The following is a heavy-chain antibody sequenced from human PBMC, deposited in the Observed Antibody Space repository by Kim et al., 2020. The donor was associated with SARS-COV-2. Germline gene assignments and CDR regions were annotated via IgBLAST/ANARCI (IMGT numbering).Heavy chain of an antibody. V-gene: IGHV3-21*01. Sequence: ITSADSVKGRFTISRDNAENSLYLQMNSLRDEDTAVYYCVRDSNWSFDYWGQGTLVTVSS. J-gene: IGHJ4*02. CDR2: I. D-gene: IGHD6-13*01. CDR3: VRDSNWSFDY.